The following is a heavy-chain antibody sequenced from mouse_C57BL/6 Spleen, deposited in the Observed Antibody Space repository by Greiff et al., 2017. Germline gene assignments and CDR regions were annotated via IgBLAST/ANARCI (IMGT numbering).Heavy chain of an antibody. CDR1: GYTFTSYW. V-gene: IGHV1-53*01. CDR3: ARTITTGVATLTSYYYAMDY. J-gene: IGHJ4*01. Sequence: QVQLQQPGTELVKPGASVKLSCKASGYTFTSYWMHWVKQRPGQGLEWIGNINPSNGGTNYNEKFKSKATLTVDKSSSTAYMQLSSLTSEDSAVYYCARTITTGVATLTSYYYAMDYWGQGTSVTVSS. D-gene: IGHD1-1*01. CDR2: INPSNGGT.